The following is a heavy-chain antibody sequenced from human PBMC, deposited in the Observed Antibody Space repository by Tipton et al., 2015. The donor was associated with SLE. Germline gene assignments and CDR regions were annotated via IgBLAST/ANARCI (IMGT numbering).Heavy chain of an antibody. Sequence: GLVKPSETLSLSCSVSGGSITGYDEFWVWIRQPPGKGLEWIGYISYGGGTNYNPSLKSRVTISVDTAKNQFSLKLTSVTAADTAVYYCARDQVGVGDFDHWGQGALVTVSS. CDR3: ARDQVGVGDFDH. CDR1: GGSITGYDEF. D-gene: IGHD3-16*01. J-gene: IGHJ4*02. V-gene: IGHV4-61*08. CDR2: ISYGGGT.